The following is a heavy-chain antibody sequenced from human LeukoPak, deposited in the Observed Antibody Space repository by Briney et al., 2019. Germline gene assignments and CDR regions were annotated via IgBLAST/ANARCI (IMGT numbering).Heavy chain of an antibody. CDR2: INWNGGST. CDR1: GFTFDDYG. V-gene: IGHV3-20*04. J-gene: IGHJ4*02. CDR3: AREASGYYDSSGYYPFDY. Sequence: GGSLRLSCAASGFTFDDYGMSWVRQAPGKGLEWVSGINWNGGSTGYADSVKGRFTISRDNAKNSLYLQMNSLRAEDTAVYYCAREASGYYDSSGYYPFDYWGQGTLVTVSS. D-gene: IGHD3-22*01.